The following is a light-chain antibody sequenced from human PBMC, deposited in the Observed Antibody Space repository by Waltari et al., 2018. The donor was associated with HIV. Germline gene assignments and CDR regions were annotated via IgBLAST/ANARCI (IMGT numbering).Light chain of an antibody. J-gene: IGLJ2*01. V-gene: IGLV3-21*04. CDR3: QVWDSSSDQVV. CDR2: YVR. Sequence: SYVLTQPPSVAVAPGKTARITCGGNNIGSKDEQWYHHKPGKAPVLVIYYVRDRPSGIPERFSGSNSGNTATLTISRVEVGDEADYCCQVWDSSSDQVVFGGGTKLTVL. CDR1: NIGSKD.